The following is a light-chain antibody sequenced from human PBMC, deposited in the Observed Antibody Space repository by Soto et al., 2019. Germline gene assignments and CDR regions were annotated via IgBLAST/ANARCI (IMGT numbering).Light chain of an antibody. CDR3: VLYMGSGIWM. J-gene: IGLJ3*02. CDR2: STY. Sequence: QAVVTQEPSFSVSPGGTVTLTCGLTSDSVSTNYFPSWYQQTPGQPPRTLIYSTYTRSSGVPNRFSGSILGNKAALTITGARADDEADYYCVLYMGSGIWMFGGGTKLTVL. V-gene: IGLV8-61*01. CDR1: SDSVSTNYF.